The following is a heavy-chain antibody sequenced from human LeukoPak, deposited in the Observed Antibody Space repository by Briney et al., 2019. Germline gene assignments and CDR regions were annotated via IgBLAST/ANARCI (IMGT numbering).Heavy chain of an antibody. CDR3: AKPRRWERLWVLFDY. CDR1: GFTFSSYG. V-gene: IGHV3-30*18. CDR2: ISYDGSNK. Sequence: GGSLRLSCAPSGFTFSSYGMLWVRQAPGKGLEWVAVISYDGSNKYYADSVKGRFTISRDNSKNSLYLQMNSLRAEDTAVYYWAKPRRWERLWVLFDYWGQGTLVTVSS. D-gene: IGHD1-26*01. J-gene: IGHJ4*02.